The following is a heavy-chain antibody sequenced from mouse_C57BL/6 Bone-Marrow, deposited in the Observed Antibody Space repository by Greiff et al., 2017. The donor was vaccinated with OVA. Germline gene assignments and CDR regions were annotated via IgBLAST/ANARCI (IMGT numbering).Heavy chain of an antibody. V-gene: IGHV1-52*01. J-gene: IGHJ4*01. CDR3: ALGRGVAMDY. Sequence: QVQLQQPGAELMRPGSSVKLSCKASGYTFTSYWMHWVKQRPIQGLEWIGNIDPSDSETHYNQKFKDKATLTVDKSSSTAYMQLSSLTSEDSAVYYCALGRGVAMDYWGQGTSVTVSS. D-gene: IGHD4-1*01. CDR1: GYTFTSYW. CDR2: IDPSDSET.